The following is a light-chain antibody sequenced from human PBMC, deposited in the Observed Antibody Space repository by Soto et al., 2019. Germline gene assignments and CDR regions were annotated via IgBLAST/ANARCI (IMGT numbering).Light chain of an antibody. Sequence: DIQMTQSPSSLSASVGDRVTITCRASQAISDYLAWYQQKPGQVPNLLIFAASTLQSGVPSRFSGSGSGTYYTLTIPGLQPEDVATYYCQNYNSAPWTFGQGTKVEIK. CDR2: AAS. V-gene: IGKV1-27*01. CDR1: QAISDY. J-gene: IGKJ1*01. CDR3: QNYNSAPWT.